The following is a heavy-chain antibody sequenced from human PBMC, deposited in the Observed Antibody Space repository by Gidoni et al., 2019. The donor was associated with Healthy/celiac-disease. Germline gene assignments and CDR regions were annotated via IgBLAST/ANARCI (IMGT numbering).Heavy chain of an antibody. V-gene: IGHV4-59*08. Sequence: QVQLQESGPGLVKPSATLSLTCTGSGGSISSYYWSWIRQPPGKGLEWIGYIYYSGSTNYNPSLKSRVTISVDTSKNQFSLKLSSVTAADTAVYYCARHSSGWYSAFDIWGQGTMVTVSS. CDR2: IYYSGST. D-gene: IGHD6-19*01. CDR1: GGSISSYY. CDR3: ARHSSGWYSAFDI. J-gene: IGHJ3*02.